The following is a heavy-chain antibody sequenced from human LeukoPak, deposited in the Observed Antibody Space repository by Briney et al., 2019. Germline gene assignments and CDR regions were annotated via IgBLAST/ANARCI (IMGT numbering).Heavy chain of an antibody. V-gene: IGHV3-23*01. CDR1: GFTFSSYA. Sequence: QPGGSLRLSCAASGFTFSSYAMSWVRQAPGKGPEWVSAIGGSGSTTYYADSVKGRFTISRDNSKNTLYLQMNSLRAEDTAVYYCTLVARNWFDPWGQGTLVTVSS. CDR2: IGGSGSTT. J-gene: IGHJ5*02. CDR3: TLVARNWFDP. D-gene: IGHD5-12*01.